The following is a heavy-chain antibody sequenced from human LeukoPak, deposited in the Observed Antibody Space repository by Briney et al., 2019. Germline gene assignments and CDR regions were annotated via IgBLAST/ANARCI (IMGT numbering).Heavy chain of an antibody. Sequence: PGRSLRLSCAASGFTFSSYGMHWVRQAPGKGLEWVAVIWYDGSNKYYADSVKGRFTISRDNSKNTLYLQMNSLRAEDTAVDYCARDRQDYDFWSGYFDYWGQGTLVTVSS. CDR2: IWYDGSNK. D-gene: IGHD3-3*01. J-gene: IGHJ4*02. V-gene: IGHV3-33*01. CDR3: ARDRQDYDFWSGYFDY. CDR1: GFTFSSYG.